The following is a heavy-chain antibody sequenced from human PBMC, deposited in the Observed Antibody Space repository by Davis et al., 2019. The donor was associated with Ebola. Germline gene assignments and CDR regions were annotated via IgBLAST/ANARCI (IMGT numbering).Heavy chain of an antibody. CDR3: ARDSGYSDY. V-gene: IGHV1-69*04. Sequence: AASVKVSCKASGYTFTSYAMHWVRQAPGQRLEWMGRIIPILGIANYAQKFQGRVTITADKSTSTAYMELSSLRSEDTAVYYCARDSGYSDYWGQGTLVTVSS. CDR1: GYTFTSYA. D-gene: IGHD3-10*01. J-gene: IGHJ4*02. CDR2: IIPILGIA.